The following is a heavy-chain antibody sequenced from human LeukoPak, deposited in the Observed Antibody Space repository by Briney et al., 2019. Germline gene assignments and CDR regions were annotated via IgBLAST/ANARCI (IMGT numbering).Heavy chain of an antibody. CDR3: ARVGYSGWNLEY. Sequence: PGGSLRLSCAASGFTFSSYGMSWVRQAPGKGLEWVSNINQSGSGTYYVDSVKGRFTISRDNAKNTLYVQMNSLRDEDTSGYYCARVGYSGWNLEYWGQGTLVTVSS. CDR1: GFTFSSYG. V-gene: IGHV3-7*01. CDR2: INQSGSGT. J-gene: IGHJ4*02. D-gene: IGHD5-12*01.